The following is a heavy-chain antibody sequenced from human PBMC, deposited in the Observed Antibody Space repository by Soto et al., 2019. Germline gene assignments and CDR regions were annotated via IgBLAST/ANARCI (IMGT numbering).Heavy chain of an antibody. Sequence: EVQLLESGGGLVQPGGALRLSFAASGFTFSSHAMSWVRQAPGKGLEWLSSISGGAEGAYYADSVKGRFTISRDTSKNTLYLQMNSLRAEDTAVYYCARDLWWYLHWGQGTLVTVSS. J-gene: IGHJ4*02. V-gene: IGHV3-23*01. D-gene: IGHD2-15*01. CDR1: GFTFSSHA. CDR2: ISGGAEGA. CDR3: ARDLWWYLH.